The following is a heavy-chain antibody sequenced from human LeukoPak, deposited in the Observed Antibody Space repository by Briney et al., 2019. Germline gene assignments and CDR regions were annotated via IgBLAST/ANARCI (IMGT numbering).Heavy chain of an antibody. Sequence: PSETLSLTCAVYGGSFSGYYWSWIRQPPGKGLEWIGEINHSGSTNYNPSLKSRVTISVDTSKNQFSLKLSSVTAADTAVYYCARGPVAGTRRGGDYWGQGTLVTVSS. V-gene: IGHV4-34*01. D-gene: IGHD6-19*01. CDR2: INHSGST. CDR3: ARGPVAGTRRGGDY. CDR1: GGSFSGYY. J-gene: IGHJ4*02.